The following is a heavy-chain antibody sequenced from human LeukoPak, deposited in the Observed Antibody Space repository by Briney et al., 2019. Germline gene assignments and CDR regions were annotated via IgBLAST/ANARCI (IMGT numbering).Heavy chain of an antibody. J-gene: IGHJ4*02. CDR3: ARSIGIASAY. Sequence: GGSLRLSCAASGFTFSIYWMSWVRQAPGKGLDWVAKIKQDGSERYYVDSVKGRFTVSRDNAKNSLYLQMNSLRAEDTAVYYCARSIGIASAYWGQGTLVTVSS. D-gene: IGHD6-25*01. CDR1: GFTFSIYW. CDR2: IKQDGSER. V-gene: IGHV3-7*01.